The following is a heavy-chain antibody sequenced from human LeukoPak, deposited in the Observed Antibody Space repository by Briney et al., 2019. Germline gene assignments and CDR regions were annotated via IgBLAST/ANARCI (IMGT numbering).Heavy chain of an antibody. CDR2: MNQDGGQK. CDR3: ARGGAPDR. CDR1: GFNFSNYW. J-gene: IGHJ5*02. V-gene: IGHV3-7*01. Sequence: GGSLRLSCAVSGFNFSNYWMTWVRQAPGKGLGWVANMNQDGGQKYYVGSVKGRFTISRDNTKNSLFLHMSSLRVEDTALYYCARGGAPDRWGQGTLVTVSS.